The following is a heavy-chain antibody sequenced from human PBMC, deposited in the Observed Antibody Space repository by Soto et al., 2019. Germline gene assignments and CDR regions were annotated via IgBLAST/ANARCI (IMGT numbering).Heavy chain of an antibody. CDR1: GFTFSNAW. Sequence: PGGSLRLSCAASGFTFSNAWMSWVRQAPGKGLEWVGRIKSKTDGGTTDYAAPVKGRFTISRDNSKNSLYLQMNSLRTEDTALYYCAKAAPPNSSGWYGYFQHWGQGTLVTVSS. CDR2: IKSKTDGGTT. V-gene: IGHV3-15*05. D-gene: IGHD6-19*01. CDR3: AKAAPPNSSGWYGYFQH. J-gene: IGHJ1*01.